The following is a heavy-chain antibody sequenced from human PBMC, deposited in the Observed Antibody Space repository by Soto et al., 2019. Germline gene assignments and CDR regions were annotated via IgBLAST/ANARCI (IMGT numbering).Heavy chain of an antibody. D-gene: IGHD2-15*01. J-gene: IGHJ5*02. Sequence: ASVKVSCKASGYTFTSYGISRVRQAPGQGPESMGWISAYNGNTNYAQKIQGRVTMTTDTSTSTADMELRSLRSDDTAVYYCASEGYCRGCSCYSLVYWFNPWGQGTQVTVS. CDR1: GYTFTSYG. CDR2: ISAYNGNT. V-gene: IGHV1-18*01. CDR3: ASEGYCRGCSCYSLVYWFNP.